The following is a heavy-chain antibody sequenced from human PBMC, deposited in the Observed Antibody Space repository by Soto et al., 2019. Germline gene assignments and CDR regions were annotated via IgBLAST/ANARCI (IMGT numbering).Heavy chain of an antibody. D-gene: IGHD3-3*01. CDR2: IATGGDRI. V-gene: IGHV3-48*03. Sequence: EEQLVESGGDLVQPGGSLRLSCTSSGFALDTYDMNWVRLAPGKDLEWISHIATGGDRIYYADSVKGRFTISRDNARNSLYLHMTSLRDDDTALYYCAGEPVLIFASDDAFNGWGPGKLVTVS. CDR1: GFALDTYD. J-gene: IGHJ3*01. CDR3: AGEPVLIFASDDAFNG.